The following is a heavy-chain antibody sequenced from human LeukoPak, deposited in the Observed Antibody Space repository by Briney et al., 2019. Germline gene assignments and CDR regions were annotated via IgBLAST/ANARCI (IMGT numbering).Heavy chain of an antibody. D-gene: IGHD3-10*01. CDR1: GFTFSSYE. V-gene: IGHV3-48*01. Sequence: GGSLRLSCAASGFTFSSYEMNWVRQAPGKGLEWVSYISSSSSTIYYADSVKGRFTISRDNAKNSLYLQMNSLRAEDTAVYYCGLYYYGSGYDYWGQGTLVTVSS. J-gene: IGHJ4*02. CDR3: GLYYYGSGYDY. CDR2: ISSSSSTI.